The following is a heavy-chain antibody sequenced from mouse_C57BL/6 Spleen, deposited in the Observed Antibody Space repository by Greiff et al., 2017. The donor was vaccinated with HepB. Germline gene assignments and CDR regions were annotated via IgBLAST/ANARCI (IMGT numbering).Heavy chain of an antibody. CDR3: ARKRDYGSSYDAMDY. D-gene: IGHD1-1*01. J-gene: IGHJ4*01. CDR1: GFSLTSYG. CDR2: IWSGGST. Sequence: VMLVESGPGLVQPSQSLSITCTVSGFSLTSYGVHWVRQSPGKGLEWLGVIWSGGSTDYNAAFISRLSISKDNSKSQVFFKMNSLQADDTAIYYCARKRDYGSSYDAMDYWGQGTSVTVSS. V-gene: IGHV2-2*01.